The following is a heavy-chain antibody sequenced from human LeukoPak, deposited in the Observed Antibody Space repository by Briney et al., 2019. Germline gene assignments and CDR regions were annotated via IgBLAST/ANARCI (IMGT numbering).Heavy chain of an antibody. V-gene: IGHV1-2*02. Sequence: GASVKVSCKASGYTFTGYYMHWVRQAPGQGLEWMGWINPNSGGTNYAQKFQGRVTMTRDTSISTAYMELSRLRSEDTAVYYCARDSLGFGGSTNSTDYWGQGTLVTVSS. CDR1: GYTFTGYY. CDR2: INPNSGGT. CDR3: ARDSLGFGGSTNSTDY. J-gene: IGHJ4*02. D-gene: IGHD3-16*01.